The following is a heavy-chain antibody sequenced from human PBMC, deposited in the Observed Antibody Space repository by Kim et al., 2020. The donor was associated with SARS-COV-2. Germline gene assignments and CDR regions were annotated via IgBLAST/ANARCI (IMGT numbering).Heavy chain of an antibody. CDR3: TTDLTGMHYYYDYGMDV. V-gene: IGHV3-15*01. J-gene: IGHJ6*02. D-gene: IGHD7-27*01. Sequence: PVKGRFTISREDSKNTLYLQMNSLKTEDTAVYYCTTDLTGMHYYYDYGMDVWGQGTAVTVSS.